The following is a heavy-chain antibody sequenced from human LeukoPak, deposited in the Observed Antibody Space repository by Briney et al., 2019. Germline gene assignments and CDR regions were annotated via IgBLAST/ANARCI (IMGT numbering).Heavy chain of an antibody. CDR3: ARSVTTLGDAFDI. CDR1: GGSIRSSYYY. Sequence: SETLSLTCTVSGGSIRSSYYYWGWIRQHPGKGLEWIGYIYYSGSTYYNPSLKSRVTISVDTSKNQFSLKLSSVTAADTAVYYCARSVTTLGDAFDIWGQGTMVTVSS. D-gene: IGHD4-17*01. CDR2: IYYSGST. J-gene: IGHJ3*02. V-gene: IGHV4-31*03.